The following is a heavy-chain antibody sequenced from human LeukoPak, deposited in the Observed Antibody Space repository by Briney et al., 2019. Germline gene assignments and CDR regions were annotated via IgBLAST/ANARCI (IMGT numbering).Heavy chain of an antibody. CDR2: INPSGGST. V-gene: IGHV1-46*01. D-gene: IGHD1-26*01. CDR3: ARAVGATTDFDY. J-gene: IGHJ4*02. Sequence: ASVKASCKASGYTFTGYYMHWVRQAPGQGLEWMGIINPSGGSTSYAQKFQGRVTMTRDTSTSTVYMELSSLRSEDTAVYYCARAVGATTDFDYWGQGTLVTVSS. CDR1: GYTFTGYY.